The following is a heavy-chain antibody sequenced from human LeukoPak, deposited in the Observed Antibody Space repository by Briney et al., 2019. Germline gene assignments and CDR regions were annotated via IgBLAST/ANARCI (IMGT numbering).Heavy chain of an antibody. D-gene: IGHD3-22*01. CDR2: IYLTGST. CDR1: SDSISRSYFY. CDR3: ARLGDSGYYADF. V-gene: IGHV4-39*01. J-gene: IGHJ4*02. Sequence: SETLSLTCTVTSDSISRSYFYWGWVRQPPGKGLEWIGSIYLTGSTYYNSSLKSRLTISLDTSRDQFSLKLSSVTAADTSVYYCARLGDSGYYADFWGQGTLVTLSS.